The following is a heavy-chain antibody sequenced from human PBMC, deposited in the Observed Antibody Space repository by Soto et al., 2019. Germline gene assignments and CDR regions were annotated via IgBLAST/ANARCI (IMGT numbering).Heavy chain of an antibody. CDR3: ARGVAITMIVVAKFDYWYFDL. CDR2: IYHSGST. CDR1: GGSISSSNW. V-gene: IGHV4-4*02. J-gene: IGHJ2*01. D-gene: IGHD3-22*01. Sequence: QVQLQESGPGLVKPSGTLSLTCAVSGGSISSSNWWSWVRQPPGKGLEWIGEIYHSGSTNYNPSLKSRVTISVDKSKNQFSLKLSSVTAADTAVYYCARGVAITMIVVAKFDYWYFDLWGRGTLVTVSS.